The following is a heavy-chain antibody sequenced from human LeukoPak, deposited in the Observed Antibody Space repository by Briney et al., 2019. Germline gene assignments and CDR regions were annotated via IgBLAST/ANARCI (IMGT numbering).Heavy chain of an antibody. D-gene: IGHD1-26*01. Sequence: PSETLSLTCAVSGGXISSSSYYWAWVRQPPGKGLEWIASISYSVTSYYNPSLKSRVTISVDTSKNQFSLNLSSVTAADTAVYFCARHLRGATIYFDYWGQGTLVTVSS. CDR1: GGXISSSSYY. V-gene: IGHV4-39*01. CDR2: ISYSVTS. CDR3: ARHLRGATIYFDY. J-gene: IGHJ4*02.